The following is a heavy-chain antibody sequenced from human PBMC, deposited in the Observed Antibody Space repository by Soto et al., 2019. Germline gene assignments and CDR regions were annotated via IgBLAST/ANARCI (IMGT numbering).Heavy chain of an antibody. Sequence: KTSETLSLTCTVSGGSISSSSYYWGWIRQPPGKGLEWIGSIYYSGSTYYNPSLKSRVTISVDTSKNQFSLKLSSVTAADTAVYYCASYRFLEWLTFDYWGQGTLVTVSS. V-gene: IGHV4-39*01. CDR3: ASYRFLEWLTFDY. J-gene: IGHJ4*02. CDR2: IYYSGST. D-gene: IGHD3-3*01. CDR1: GGSISSSSYY.